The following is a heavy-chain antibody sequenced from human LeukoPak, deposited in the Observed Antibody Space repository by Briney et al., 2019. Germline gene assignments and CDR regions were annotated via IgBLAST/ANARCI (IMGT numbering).Heavy chain of an antibody. CDR3: AREDGSGWYDY. V-gene: IGHV3-11*01. Sequence: GGSLRLSCAVSGFSFSGYYMSWIRQAPGKGLEWVSYISSSGSTIYYADSVKGRFTISRDNAKNSLYLQMNSLRAEDTAVYYCAREDGSGWYDYWGQGTLVTVSS. CDR1: GFSFSGYY. D-gene: IGHD6-19*01. CDR2: ISSSGSTI. J-gene: IGHJ4*02.